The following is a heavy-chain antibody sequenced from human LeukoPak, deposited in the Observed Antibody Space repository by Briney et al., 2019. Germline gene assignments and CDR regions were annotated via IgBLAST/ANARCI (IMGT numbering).Heavy chain of an antibody. D-gene: IGHD2-15*01. J-gene: IGHJ4*02. CDR1: GYTFTSYY. CDR3: AREDCSGGSCYPGVY. CDR2: INPSGGST. V-gene: IGHV1-46*01. Sequence: ASVKVSCKASGYTFTSYYMHWVRQAPGQGLEWMGIINPSGGSTSYAQKFQGRVTMTTDTSTSTAYMELRSLRSDDTAVYYCAREDCSGGSCYPGVYWGQGTLVTVSS.